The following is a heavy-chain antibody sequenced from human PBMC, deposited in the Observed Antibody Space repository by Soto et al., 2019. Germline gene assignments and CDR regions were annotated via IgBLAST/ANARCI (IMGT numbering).Heavy chain of an antibody. V-gene: IGHV3-48*01. Sequence: GGSLRLSCAASGFTFSTYTMNWVRQAPGKGLEWVSYISSSSSTIYYADSVKGRFTISRDNARNPLYLQMNSLRAEDTAVYYCVRFSGLDVWGQGTTVTVSS. CDR3: VRFSGLDV. J-gene: IGHJ6*02. CDR2: ISSSSSTI. CDR1: GFTFSTYT.